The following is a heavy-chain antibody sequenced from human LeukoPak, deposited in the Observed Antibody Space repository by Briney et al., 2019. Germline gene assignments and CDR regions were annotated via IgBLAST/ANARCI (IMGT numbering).Heavy chain of an antibody. CDR3: ARDVNRRTGIAAAGLYYYYGMDV. CDR2: ISYDGSNK. D-gene: IGHD6-13*01. Sequence: PGRSLRLSCAASGFTFSSYAMHWVRQAPGKGLEWVAVISYDGSNKYYADSVKGRFTISRDNSKNTLYLQMNSLRAEDTAVYYCARDVNRRTGIAAAGLYYYYGMDVWGQGTTVTVSS. CDR1: GFTFSSYA. J-gene: IGHJ6*02. V-gene: IGHV3-30-3*01.